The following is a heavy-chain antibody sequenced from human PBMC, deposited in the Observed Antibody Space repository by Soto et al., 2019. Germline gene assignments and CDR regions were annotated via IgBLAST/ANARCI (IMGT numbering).Heavy chain of an antibody. CDR3: ARGAIAKRVGNWFDP. V-gene: IGHV4-31*03. D-gene: IGHD1-26*01. CDR1: GGSISSAGYC. J-gene: IGHJ5*02. Sequence: TLSLTCTVSGGSISSAGYCWSWIRQHPGRGLEWIGYMYYSGITYYNPSLLSRVTMSVDMSKSQFSLKLISVTAADTAVYYCARGAIAKRVGNWFDPWGQGTLVTVSS. CDR2: MYYSGIT.